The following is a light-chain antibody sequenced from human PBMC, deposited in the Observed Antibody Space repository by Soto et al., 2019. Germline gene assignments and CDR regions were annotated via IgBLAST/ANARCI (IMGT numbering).Light chain of an antibody. Sequence: DVVITQTPLYLSVAPGQPASISCKSSQSLLHIAGETFLFLYLQKPGQSPQLLIYEVSTRVSGVPDRFSGSGSGTDFTPEISRVETDDVGIYYCMQSTQLPPTFGQGTRLEIK. V-gene: IGKV2D-29*02. CDR2: EVS. CDR3: MQSTQLPPT. J-gene: IGKJ5*01. CDR1: QSLLHIAGETF.